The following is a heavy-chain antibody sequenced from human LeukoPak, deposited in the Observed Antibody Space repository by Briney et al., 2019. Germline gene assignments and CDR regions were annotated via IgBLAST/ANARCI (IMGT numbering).Heavy chain of an antibody. J-gene: IGHJ4*02. CDR3: ARGMYYFDY. V-gene: IGHV4-59*01. Sequence: SETLSLTCTVSGDSISSYYWSWIRQPPGKGLEWIGYFYYSGTTNYNPSLKSRVTISIDTSKNQFSLRLSSVTAADTAVYYCARGMYYFDYWGQGTLVTVSS. CDR2: FYYSGTT. CDR1: GDSISSYY.